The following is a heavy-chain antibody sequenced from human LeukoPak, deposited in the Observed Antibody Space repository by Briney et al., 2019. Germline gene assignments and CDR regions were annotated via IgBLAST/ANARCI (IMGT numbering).Heavy chain of an antibody. D-gene: IGHD2-2*02. CDR1: GYIFTGYY. CDR2: INPNSGGT. J-gene: IGHJ4*02. CDR3: ARLSPYTDFDY. Sequence: ASVKVSCKASGYIFTGYYMHWVRQAPGQGLEWMGWINPNSGGTNYAQKFQGRVTMTRDTSISTAYMKLSRLRSDDTAVYYCARLSPYTDFDYWGQGTLVTVSS. V-gene: IGHV1-2*02.